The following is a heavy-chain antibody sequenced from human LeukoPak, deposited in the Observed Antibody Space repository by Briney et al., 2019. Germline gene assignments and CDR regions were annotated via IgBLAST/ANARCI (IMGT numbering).Heavy chain of an antibody. J-gene: IGHJ4*02. CDR1: GYSLGELS. D-gene: IGHD2/OR15-2a*01. CDR2: FDLEDGET. CDR3: ATAFPLRDFGGILDY. Sequence: ASVKVSCKVSGYSLGELSLHWVRQAPGKGLEWMGGFDLEDGETTYAQKFQGRVSMTEDTSTDTAYLDLSSLRFDDTALYYCATAFPLRDFGGILDYWGQGTLDTVSS. V-gene: IGHV1-24*01.